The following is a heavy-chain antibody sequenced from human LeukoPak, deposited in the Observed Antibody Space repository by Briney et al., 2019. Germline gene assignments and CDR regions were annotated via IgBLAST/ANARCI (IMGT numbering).Heavy chain of an antibody. V-gene: IGHV4-61*02. J-gene: IGHJ6*03. Sequence: PSETLSLTCTVSGGSISSGSYYWSWIRQPAGKGLEWSGRIYTSGSTNYNPSLKSRVTISVDTSKNQFSLKLSSVTAADTAVYYCAGDRYYYDSSGYPIDYYYMDVWGKGTTVTVSS. CDR1: GGSISSGSYY. D-gene: IGHD3-22*01. CDR2: IYTSGST. CDR3: AGDRYYYDSSGYPIDYYYMDV.